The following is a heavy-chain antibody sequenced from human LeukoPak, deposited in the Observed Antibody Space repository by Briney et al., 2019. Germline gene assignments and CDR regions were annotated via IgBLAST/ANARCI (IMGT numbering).Heavy chain of an antibody. J-gene: IGHJ4*02. CDR1: GGIVNSYA. V-gene: IGHV1-69*05. CDR3: AREGYCSGGTCYSGSIDY. CDR2: IIPIFGTT. D-gene: IGHD2-15*01. Sequence: SVKVSCKASGGIVNSYAISWVRQAPGQGLEWMGRIIPIFGTTNYAQKFQGRVTITTDESTGTAYMELSSLRSEDTAVYYCAREGYCSGGTCYSGSIDYWGQGTLVTVSS.